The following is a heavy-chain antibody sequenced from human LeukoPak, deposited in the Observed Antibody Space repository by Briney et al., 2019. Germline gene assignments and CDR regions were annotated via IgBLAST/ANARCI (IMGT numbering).Heavy chain of an antibody. Sequence: GESLKISCKGSGYTFTSNWIAWVRQMPGKGLEWMGIIYPGDSGTRYGPSFQGQVTISVDKSISTAYLQWSSLKASDSAMYYCAREGTTGGYYDYWGQGTQVTVSS. J-gene: IGHJ4*02. CDR1: GYTFTSNW. D-gene: IGHD1-7*01. CDR3: AREGTTGGYYDY. V-gene: IGHV5-51*01. CDR2: IYPGDSGT.